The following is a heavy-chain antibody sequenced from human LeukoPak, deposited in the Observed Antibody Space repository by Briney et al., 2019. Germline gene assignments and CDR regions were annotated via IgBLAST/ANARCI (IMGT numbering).Heavy chain of an antibody. CDR1: GYTFTSYD. V-gene: IGHV1-8*01. Sequence: ASVKVSCKASGYTFTSYDINWVRQATGQGLEWMGWMNPNSGNTGYAQKFQGRVTMTRNTSISTAYMELSSLRSEDTAVYYCARPSGSYLRTHFDYWGQGTLVTVSS. J-gene: IGHJ4*02. CDR2: MNPNSGNT. CDR3: ARPSGSYLRTHFDY. D-gene: IGHD1-26*01.